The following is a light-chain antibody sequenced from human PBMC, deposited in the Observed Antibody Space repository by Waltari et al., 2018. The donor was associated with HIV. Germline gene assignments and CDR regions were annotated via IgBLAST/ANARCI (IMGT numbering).Light chain of an antibody. CDR1: SSNRGAGYD. Sequence: QSVLTQPPSVSGAPGQRVTISCTASSSNRGAGYDVHWYQQLPGTAPKLLIYANINRPSGGPDRFSGSKSGSSASLAITGLQAEDEAHYYCQSFDSSLTTSGVIFGGGTKLTVL. CDR2: ANI. V-gene: IGLV1-40*01. CDR3: QSFDSSLTTSGVI. J-gene: IGLJ2*01.